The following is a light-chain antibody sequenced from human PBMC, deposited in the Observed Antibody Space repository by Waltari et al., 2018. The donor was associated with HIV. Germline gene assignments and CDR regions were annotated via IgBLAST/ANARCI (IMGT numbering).Light chain of an antibody. CDR2: SNN. CDR3: AAWDDSLNGPV. Sequence: QSVLTKLPSASGTPGQRVLHFCSERSPTIGRKRVTWYQQLPGTAPNGLIYSNNERPSGVPDRFSGSKSGTSASLAISGLQSEDEADYHCAAWDDSLNGPVCGGGTKLTVL. J-gene: IGLJ2*01. V-gene: IGLV1-44*01. CDR1: SPTIGRKR.